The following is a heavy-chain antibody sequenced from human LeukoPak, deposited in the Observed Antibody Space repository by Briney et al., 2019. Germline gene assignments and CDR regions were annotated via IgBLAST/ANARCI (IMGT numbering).Heavy chain of an antibody. Sequence: GGSLRLSCAASGFTFSSYWMHWVRQAPGKGLVWASRINSDGSSTSYADSVKGRFTISRDNAKNTLYLQMDSLRDDDTAVYYCARDPGYESWSPFWGGMDVWGNGTTVIVSS. CDR3: ARDPGYESWSPFWGGMDV. J-gene: IGHJ6*04. V-gene: IGHV3-74*01. D-gene: IGHD3-16*01. CDR1: GFTFSSYW. CDR2: INSDGSST.